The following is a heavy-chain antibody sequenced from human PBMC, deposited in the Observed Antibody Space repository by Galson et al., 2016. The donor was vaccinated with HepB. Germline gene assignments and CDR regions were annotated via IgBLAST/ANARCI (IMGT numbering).Heavy chain of an antibody. D-gene: IGHD3-9*01. V-gene: IGHV3-13*01. Sequence: SLRLSCAASGFTFSSYDMHWVRQATGKGLEWVSAIGTAGDTYYPGSVKGRFTISRENAKNTLYLQMNSLRVEDTAVYYCAKDGDFLTEYIWDWGQGTLVTVSS. CDR2: IGTAGDT. J-gene: IGHJ4*02. CDR3: AKDGDFLTEYIWD. CDR1: GFTFSSYD.